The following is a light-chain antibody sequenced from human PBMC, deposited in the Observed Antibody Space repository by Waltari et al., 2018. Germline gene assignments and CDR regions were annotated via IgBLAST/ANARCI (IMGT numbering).Light chain of an antibody. CDR1: NLGNKY. Sequence: SYDLTQPPSVSVSPGQTVTISCSGHNLGNKYVSWYQQKAGQAPLLVVYARDRRPSGIPDRVSGSNSDPTATLTISGTQAIDEADYYCQTWDSSLVVFGGGTKLTVL. J-gene: IGLJ2*01. CDR2: ARD. V-gene: IGLV3-1*01. CDR3: QTWDSSLVV.